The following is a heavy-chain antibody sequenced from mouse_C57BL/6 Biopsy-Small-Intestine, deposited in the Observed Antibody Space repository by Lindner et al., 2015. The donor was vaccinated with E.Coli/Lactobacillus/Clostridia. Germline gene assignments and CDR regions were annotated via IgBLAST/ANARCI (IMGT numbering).Heavy chain of an antibody. Sequence: VQLQESGAELVRPGTSVKMSCKASGYTFTNYWIGWAKQRPGHGLEWIGDIYPGGGYTNYNEKFKGKATLTADKSSSTAYMQFSSLTSEDSAIYYCARVRNYVEAMGYWGQGTSVTVSS. J-gene: IGHJ4*01. CDR3: ARVRNYVEAMGY. CDR2: IYPGGGYT. CDR1: GYTFTNYW. V-gene: IGHV1-63*01. D-gene: IGHD2-1*01.